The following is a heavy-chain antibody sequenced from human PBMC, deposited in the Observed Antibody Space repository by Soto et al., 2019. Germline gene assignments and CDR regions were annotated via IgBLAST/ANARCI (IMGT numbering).Heavy chain of an antibody. V-gene: IGHV4-34*01. CDR1: GGSFSGYY. CDR2: INHSGST. Sequence: SETLSLTCAVYGGSFSGYYWSWIRQPPGKGLEWIGEINHSGSTNYNPSLKSRVTISVDTSKNQFSLKLSSVTAADTAVYYCARGGKWLVRINFDYWGQGTLVTVSS. CDR3: ARGGKWLVRINFDY. J-gene: IGHJ4*02. D-gene: IGHD6-19*01.